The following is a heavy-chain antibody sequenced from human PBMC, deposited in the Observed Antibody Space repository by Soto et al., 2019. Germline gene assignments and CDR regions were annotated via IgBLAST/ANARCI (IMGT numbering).Heavy chain of an antibody. CDR3: AKVRESAAAGHFDS. CDR2: ISSLSSPR. V-gene: IGHV3-48*02. CDR1: GFTFGAYS. J-gene: IGHJ4*02. Sequence: GGSLRLSCAASGFTFGAYSMNWVRQAPGKGLEWISYISSLSSPRYYAESVEGRFIISRNNAKKSLYLQMNSLRDEDTAVYYCAKVRESAAAGHFDSWGQGTLVTVS. D-gene: IGHD6-13*01.